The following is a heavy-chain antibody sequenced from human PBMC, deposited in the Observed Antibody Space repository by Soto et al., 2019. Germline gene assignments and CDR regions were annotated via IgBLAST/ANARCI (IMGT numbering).Heavy chain of an antibody. CDR3: ATSILSGLPGGWFDP. CDR2: ISGSGGST. D-gene: IGHD2-15*01. CDR1: GFTFTSYA. Sequence: GRSLRLSCTASGFTFTSYALSGVLQGAGKGLEWVSAISGSGGSTYYADSVKGRFTISRDNSKNTLYLQMNSLRAQHTAVYYCATSILSGLPGGWFDPWGQGTLVTVSS. V-gene: IGHV3-23*01. J-gene: IGHJ5*02.